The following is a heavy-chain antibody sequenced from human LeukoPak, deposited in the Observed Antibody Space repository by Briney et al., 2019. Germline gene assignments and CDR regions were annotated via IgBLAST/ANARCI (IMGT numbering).Heavy chain of an antibody. J-gene: IGHJ4*02. D-gene: IGHD6-13*01. V-gene: IGHV3-21*01. CDR3: ARFMAAPYYFDY. Sequence: GGSLRLSGAASGFTLSIYSMNWVHQAPGNGLDRVSFISSSRSYIYYVVSGKGRFTISRDNPKNPLYLQMKRLRAPDTAVHYCARFMAAPYYFDYWGRGTLVTASS. CDR1: GFTLSIYS. CDR2: ISSSRSYI.